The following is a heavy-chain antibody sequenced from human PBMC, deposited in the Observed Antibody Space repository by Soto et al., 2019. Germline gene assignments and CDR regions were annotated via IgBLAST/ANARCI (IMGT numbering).Heavy chain of an antibody. J-gene: IGHJ6*02. D-gene: IGHD6-19*01. CDR3: ERSSSIAVAGLATTGMDV. V-gene: IGHV5-10-1*01. CDR1: GYSFTSYW. Sequence: ESLKISCKGSGYSFTSYWISWVRQMPGKGLEWMGRIDPSDSYTNYSPSFQGHVTISADKSISTAYLQWSSLKASDTAMYYCERSSSIAVAGLATTGMDVWGQGT. CDR2: IDPSDSYT.